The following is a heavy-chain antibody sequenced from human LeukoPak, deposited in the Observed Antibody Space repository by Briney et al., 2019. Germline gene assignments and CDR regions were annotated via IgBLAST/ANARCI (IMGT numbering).Heavy chain of an antibody. D-gene: IGHD6-19*01. CDR2: IYHSGST. Sequence: SETLSLTCTVSGYSISSGCYWGWIRQPPGKGLEWIGSIYHSGSTYYNPSLKSRVTISVDTSKNQFSLKLSSVTAADTAVYYCARDSSGWYEELWNFDYWGQGTLVTVSS. V-gene: IGHV4-38-2*02. J-gene: IGHJ4*02. CDR1: GYSISSGCY. CDR3: ARDSSGWYEELWNFDY.